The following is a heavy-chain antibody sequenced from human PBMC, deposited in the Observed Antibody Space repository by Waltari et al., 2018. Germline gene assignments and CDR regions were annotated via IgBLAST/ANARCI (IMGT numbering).Heavy chain of an antibody. CDR3: ARDSAPYSNYADAIDI. J-gene: IGHJ3*02. D-gene: IGHD4-4*01. V-gene: IGHV3-7*01. Sequence: EVQLVESGGGLVQPGGSLRVSCVASGFTFMNYCMSWVGQAQGKGLEWVASIRKEGGEEYYVDSVKGRFTVSRNNATNSLHLHMDSLRVEDTAIYYCARDSAPYSNYADAIDIWGQGTMVIVSS. CDR1: GFTFMNYC. CDR2: IRKEGGEE.